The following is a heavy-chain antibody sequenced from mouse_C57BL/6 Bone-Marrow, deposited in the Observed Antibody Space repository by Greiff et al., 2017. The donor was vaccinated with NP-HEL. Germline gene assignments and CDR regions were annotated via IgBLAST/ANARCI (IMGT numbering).Heavy chain of an antibody. V-gene: IGHV5-4*03. Sequence: EVKLVESGGGLVKPGGSLKLSCAASGFTFSSYAMSWVRQTPEKRLEWVATISDGGSYTYYPDNVKGRFTISRDNAKNNLYLQMSHLKSEDTAMYYCAGGGYDYGGAWFAYWGQGTLVTVSA. CDR1: GFTFSSYA. CDR2: ISDGGSYT. D-gene: IGHD2-4*01. CDR3: AGGGYDYGGAWFAY. J-gene: IGHJ3*01.